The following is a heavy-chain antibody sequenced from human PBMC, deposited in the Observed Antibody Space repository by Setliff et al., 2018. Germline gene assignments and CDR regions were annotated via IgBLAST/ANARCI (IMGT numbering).Heavy chain of an antibody. V-gene: IGHV4-31*01. D-gene: IGHD3-22*01. J-gene: IGHJ5*02. CDR2: IFYNGNT. Sequence: PSETLSLTCNVSGDFISSGGYTWNWIRQHPEMGREWIGYIFYNGNTFYNPSLQSPVTISVDTSKNQFSLKLTSLNAADSAVYYCARASHSYGSPNWFDPWGPGTLVTVSS. CDR3: ARASHSYGSPNWFDP. CDR1: GDFISSGGYT.